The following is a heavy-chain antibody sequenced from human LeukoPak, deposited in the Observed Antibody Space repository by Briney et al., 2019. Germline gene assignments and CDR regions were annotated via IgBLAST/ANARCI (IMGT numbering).Heavy chain of an antibody. V-gene: IGHV3-48*04. CDR2: ISSSGSTI. CDR3: ARSIPAGNRR. J-gene: IGHJ4*02. D-gene: IGHD2-2*01. CDR1: GFAFSSYS. Sequence: GGSLRLSCAASGFAFSSYSMNWVRQAPGKGLEWVSYISSSGSTIDYADSVKGRFTISRDNAKNSLYLQMNSLRAEDTAVYYCARSIPAGNRRWGQGTLVTVSS.